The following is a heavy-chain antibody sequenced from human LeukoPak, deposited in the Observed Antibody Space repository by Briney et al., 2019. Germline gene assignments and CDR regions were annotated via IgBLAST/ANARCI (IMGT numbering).Heavy chain of an antibody. CDR2: INHSGST. CDR3: AREVAGTPFIDY. V-gene: IGHV4-34*01. CDR1: GGSFSGYY. J-gene: IGHJ4*02. Sequence: SETLSLTCAVYGGSFSGYYWSWIRQPPGKGLEWIGEINHSGSTNYNPSLKSRVTISVDTSKNQFSLKLSSVTAADTAVYYCAREVAGTPFIDYWGQGTLVTVSS. D-gene: IGHD1-14*01.